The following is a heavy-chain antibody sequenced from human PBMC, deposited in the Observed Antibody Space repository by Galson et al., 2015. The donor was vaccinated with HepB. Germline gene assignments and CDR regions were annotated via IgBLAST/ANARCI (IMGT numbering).Heavy chain of an antibody. CDR3: ARSVTMVRGVIMYYFDY. CDR1: GFTFSSYS. J-gene: IGHJ4*02. Sequence: SLRLSCAASGFTFSSYSMNWVRQAPGKGLEWVSYISSSSSTIYYADSVKGRFTISRDNAKNSLYLQMNSLRDEDTAVYYCARSVTMVRGVIMYYFDYWGQGTLVTVSS. V-gene: IGHV3-48*02. D-gene: IGHD3-10*01. CDR2: ISSSSSTI.